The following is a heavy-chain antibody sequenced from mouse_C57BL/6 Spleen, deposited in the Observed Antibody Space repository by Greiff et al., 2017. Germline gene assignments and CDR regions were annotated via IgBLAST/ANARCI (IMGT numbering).Heavy chain of an antibody. J-gene: IGHJ4*01. D-gene: IGHD2-4*01. CDR3: AKVYDYDSSMDY. V-gene: IGHV5-17*01. CDR2: ISSGSSTI. CDR1: GFTFSDYG. Sequence: EVKLVESGGGLVKPGGSLKLSCAASGFTFSDYGMHWVRQAPERGLEWVAYISSGSSTIYYADTVKGRFTISRDNAKNTLFLQMTSLRSEDTAMYYYAKVYDYDSSMDYWGQGTSVTVSS.